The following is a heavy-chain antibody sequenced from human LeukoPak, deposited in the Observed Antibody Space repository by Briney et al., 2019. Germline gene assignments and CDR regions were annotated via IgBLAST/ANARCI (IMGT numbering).Heavy chain of an antibody. D-gene: IGHD2-8*01. Sequence: SETLSLTCTVSGGSISSSSYYWGWIRQPPGKGLEWIGSIYYSGSTYYNPSLKSRVTISVDTSKNQFSLKLSSVTAADTAVYYCARNMYFWFDPWGQGTLVTVSS. V-gene: IGHV4-39*01. CDR2: IYYSGST. CDR1: GGSISSSSYY. CDR3: ARNMYFWFDP. J-gene: IGHJ5*02.